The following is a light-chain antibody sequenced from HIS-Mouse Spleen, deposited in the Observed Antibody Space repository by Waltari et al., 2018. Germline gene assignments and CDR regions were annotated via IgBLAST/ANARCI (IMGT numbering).Light chain of an antibody. CDR1: QSVLYSSNNKNY. J-gene: IGKJ2*01. Sequence: DIVMTQSPDSLAVSLGERATINCTSSQSVLYSSNNKNYLAWYQHKPGQPPKLLIYSASTLESGVPYSFSGSGSGTDFTLTISSLQAEDVAVYYCQQYYSTPYTFGQGTKLEIK. CDR3: QQYYSTPYT. CDR2: SAS. V-gene: IGKV4-1*01.